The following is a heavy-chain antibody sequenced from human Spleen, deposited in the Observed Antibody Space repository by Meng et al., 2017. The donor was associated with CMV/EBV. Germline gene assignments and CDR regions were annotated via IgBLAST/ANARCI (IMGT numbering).Heavy chain of an antibody. D-gene: IGHD2-2*03. CDR1: GFTFSNYG. V-gene: IGHV3-30*02. J-gene: IGHJ6*02. CDR2: IRYDGSNK. Sequence: GGSLRLSCAASGFTFSNYGMHWVRQAPGKGLEWVAFIRYDGSNKYYADSVKGRFTISRDNSKNTLYLQMNSLRAEDTAVYYCAKVGSMAIVVVPAVIVYGMDVWGQGTTVTVSS. CDR3: AKVGSMAIVVVPAVIVYGMDV.